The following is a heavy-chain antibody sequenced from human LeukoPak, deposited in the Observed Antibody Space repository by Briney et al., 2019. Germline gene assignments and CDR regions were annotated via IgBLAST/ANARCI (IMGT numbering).Heavy chain of an antibody. D-gene: IGHD1-26*01. V-gene: IGHV3-23*01. J-gene: IGHJ4*02. CDR1: GFTFASYS. Sequence: GGSLRLSCAVSGFTFASYSMNWVRQAPGKGLEWVSTISGGGGSTYYADSVKGRFTISRDNSKNTLYLQVNSLRAEDTAVYYCAKGGKWDVTPFDYWGQGTLVTVSS. CDR3: AKGGKWDVTPFDY. CDR2: ISGGGGST.